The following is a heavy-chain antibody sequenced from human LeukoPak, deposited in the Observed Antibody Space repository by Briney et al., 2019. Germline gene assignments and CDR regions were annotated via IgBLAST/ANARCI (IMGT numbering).Heavy chain of an antibody. J-gene: IGHJ4*02. CDR2: INHSGST. Sequence: SETLSLTCAVYGGSFSGYYWSWTRQPPGKGLEWIGEINHSGSTNYNPSLKSRVTISVDTSKNQFSLKLSSVTAADTAVYYCARGGWYSSSWYGYWGQGTLVTVSS. D-gene: IGHD6-13*01. CDR1: GGSFSGYY. CDR3: ARGGWYSSSWYGY. V-gene: IGHV4-34*01.